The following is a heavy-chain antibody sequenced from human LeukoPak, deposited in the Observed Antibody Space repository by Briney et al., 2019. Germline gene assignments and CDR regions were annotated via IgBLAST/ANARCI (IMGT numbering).Heavy chain of an antibody. D-gene: IGHD1-1*01. Sequence: SETLSLTCTVSGDSLTNYYWNWIRQPPGKGLEWIGYIYYNGRTTFNPSLKSRVTMSVNTSKNQFTLKLSSVTAGDTAVYLCARWMGTWNAFDIWGQGTVVTVSS. CDR1: GDSLTNYY. CDR3: ARWMGTWNAFDI. CDR2: IYYNGRT. V-gene: IGHV4-59*01. J-gene: IGHJ3*02.